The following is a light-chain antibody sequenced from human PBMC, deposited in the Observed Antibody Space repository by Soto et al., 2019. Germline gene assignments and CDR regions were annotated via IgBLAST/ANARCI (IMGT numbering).Light chain of an antibody. CDR3: SSYTSSSTPYV. V-gene: IGLV2-14*01. CDR2: DVS. J-gene: IGLJ1*01. CDR1: SSDVGGYNY. Sequence: QSVLTQPASVSGSPGQSITISCTGTSSDVGGYNYVSWYQQHPGEAPKLMIYDVSNRPSGVSNRFSGSKSGNTASLTISGLQAEDVVNYYCSSYTSSSTPYVVGTWTKVTVL.